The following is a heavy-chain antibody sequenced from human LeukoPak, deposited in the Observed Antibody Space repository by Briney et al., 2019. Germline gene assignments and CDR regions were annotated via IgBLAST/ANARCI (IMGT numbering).Heavy chain of an antibody. D-gene: IGHD6-6*01. CDR2: IYPGDSDT. CDR3: ARPLEYSSPGAFDI. V-gene: IGHV5-51*01. Sequence: KVSCKASGYTFTSYWIGWVRQMPGKGLEWMGIIYPGDSDTRYSPSFQGQVTISADKSISTAYLQWSSLKASDTAMYYCARPLEYSSPGAFDIWGQGTMVTVSS. J-gene: IGHJ3*02. CDR1: GYTFTSYW.